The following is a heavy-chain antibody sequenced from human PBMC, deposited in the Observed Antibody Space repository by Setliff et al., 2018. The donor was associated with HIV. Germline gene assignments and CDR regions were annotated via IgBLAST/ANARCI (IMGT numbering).Heavy chain of an antibody. CDR3: SRSYQKRMAAAEVLHYYYMDV. Sequence: PSETLSLTCTVSGGSISSYYWSWIRQPPGKGLEWSGYIYYSGSTNYNPSLKSRVTISVDTSKNQFSLKLSSVTDADTSVYYCSRSYQKRMAAAEVLHYYYMDVWGKGNTVTVSS. CDR1: GGSISSYY. V-gene: IGHV4-59*01. J-gene: IGHJ6*03. CDR2: IYYSGST. D-gene: IGHD6-13*01.